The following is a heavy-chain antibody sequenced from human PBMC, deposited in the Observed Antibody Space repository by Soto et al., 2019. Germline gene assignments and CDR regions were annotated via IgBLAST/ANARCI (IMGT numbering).Heavy chain of an antibody. CDR2: TVVVSGNP. J-gene: IGHJ6*03. D-gene: IGHD2-21*01. CDR3: ASRPGVMGGYYYMDV. V-gene: IGHV1-58*01. Sequence: QMQLVQSGPEVKEPGTSVKVSCKASGFTFSNSAVQRVRQARGERPEWIGRTVVVSGNPNYAKKLQERVTIIRDMSTSAAYMELSSLISEDTAVYYCASRPGVMGGYYYMDVWGEGTTVTVS. CDR1: GFTFSNSA.